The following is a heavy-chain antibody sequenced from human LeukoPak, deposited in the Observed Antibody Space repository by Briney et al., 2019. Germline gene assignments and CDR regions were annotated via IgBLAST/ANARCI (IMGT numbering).Heavy chain of an antibody. Sequence: SETLSLTCAVSGGSISSSNWWSWVLQPPGKELVWIGGIYHSGSTNYNPSLKSRVTISVDKSKNQFSLKLSSVTAADTAVYYCARDPRGYSYGSHAFDIWGQGTMVTVSS. V-gene: IGHV4-4*02. CDR1: GGSISSSNW. CDR2: IYHSGST. CDR3: ARDPRGYSYGSHAFDI. J-gene: IGHJ3*02. D-gene: IGHD5-18*01.